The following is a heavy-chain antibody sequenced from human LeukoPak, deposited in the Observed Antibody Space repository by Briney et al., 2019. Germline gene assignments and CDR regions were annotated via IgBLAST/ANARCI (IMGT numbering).Heavy chain of an antibody. D-gene: IGHD4-11*01. CDR2: IRYDGSNK. V-gene: IGHV3-30*02. Sequence: TGGSLRLSCAASGFTFSSYGMHWVRQALGKGLEWVAFIRYDGSNKYYADSVKGRFTISRDNSKNTLYLQMNSLRAEDTAVYYCAKHSRLQPVGALFDYWGQGTLVTVSS. CDR3: AKHSRLQPVGALFDY. CDR1: GFTFSSYG. J-gene: IGHJ4*02.